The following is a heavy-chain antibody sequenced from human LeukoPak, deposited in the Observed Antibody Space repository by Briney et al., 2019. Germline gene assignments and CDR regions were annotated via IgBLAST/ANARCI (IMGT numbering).Heavy chain of an antibody. J-gene: IGHJ6*03. CDR3: AKDRDISYYYYMDV. D-gene: IGHD2-15*01. CDR2: ISSSSSYI. Sequence: PGGSLRLSCAASGFTFSSYSMNWVRQAPGKGLEWVSSISSSSSYIYYADSVKGRFTISRDNAKNSLYLQMNSLRAEDTAVYYCAKDRDISYYYYMDVWGKGTTVTISS. CDR1: GFTFSSYS. V-gene: IGHV3-21*01.